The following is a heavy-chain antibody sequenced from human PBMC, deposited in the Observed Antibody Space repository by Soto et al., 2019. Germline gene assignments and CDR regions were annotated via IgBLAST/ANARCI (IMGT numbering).Heavy chain of an antibody. CDR3: ARHSLEISKGPLYYYGMDV. CDR2: IYPGDSDT. CDR1: GYRFTNYW. J-gene: IGHJ6*02. D-gene: IGHD1-1*01. V-gene: IGHV5-51*01. Sequence: GESLKISCKGSGYRFTNYWIGWVRQMPGKGLEWMGIIYPGDSDTRYSPSFRGQVTISADKSISTAYLQWSSLKASDTAMYYCARHSLEISKGPLYYYGMDVWGQGTTVTVS.